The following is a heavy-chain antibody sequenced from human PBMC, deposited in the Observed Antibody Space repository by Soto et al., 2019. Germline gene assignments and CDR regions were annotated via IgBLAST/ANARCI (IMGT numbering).Heavy chain of an antibody. Sequence: QAHLVQSGAEVRKPGASVKVSCQALEHTSTIYYIHWVRQARGQGLEWMGWINADSGDTTYAEDFRGRFTFTRDTSTSTFHMELSRLRLDDTAMYFCATRDYDILTGYLHIWGQGTLITVSS. D-gene: IGHD3-9*01. CDR3: ATRDYDILTGYLHI. J-gene: IGHJ1*01. CDR2: INADSGDT. V-gene: IGHV1-2*02. CDR1: EHTSTIYY.